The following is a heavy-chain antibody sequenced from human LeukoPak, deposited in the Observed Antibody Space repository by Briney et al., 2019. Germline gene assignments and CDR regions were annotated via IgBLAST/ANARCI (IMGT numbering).Heavy chain of an antibody. CDR2: INPSGGST. CDR1: GYTFTNYY. D-gene: IGHD3-10*01. Sequence: ASVKVSCKASGYTFTNYYMHWVRQAPGQGLEWMGIINPSGGSTSYAQRFQGRVTMTRDTSTTTVYMELSWLGSEDTAVYYCARTLFGSESPPVRFDYWGQGTLVTVSS. J-gene: IGHJ4*02. V-gene: IGHV1-46*01. CDR3: ARTLFGSESPPVRFDY.